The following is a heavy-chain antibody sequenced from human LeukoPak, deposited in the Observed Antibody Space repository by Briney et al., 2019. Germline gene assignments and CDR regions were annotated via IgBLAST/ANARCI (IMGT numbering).Heavy chain of an antibody. J-gene: IGHJ4*02. Sequence: SETLSLTCTVSSGSISSGTFYWAWLRQTPGKGLEWIVSLIHTGGTYYNPSLRSRVTTSVDTSKNQFSLKLHSVTAADTAMYYCARRRPGYYDFWSGYQDYWGQGTLVTVSS. V-gene: IGHV4-39*01. CDR2: LIHTGGT. CDR3: ARRRPGYYDFWSGYQDY. D-gene: IGHD3-3*01. CDR1: SGSISSGTFY.